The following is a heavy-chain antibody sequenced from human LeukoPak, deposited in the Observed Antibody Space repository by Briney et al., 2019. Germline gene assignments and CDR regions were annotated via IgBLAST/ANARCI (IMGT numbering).Heavy chain of an antibody. Sequence: GGSLRLSCAASGFTFSSYGMHWVRQAPGKGLEWVAVISYDGSNKYYADSVKGRFTISRDNSKNTLYLQMNSLRAEDTAVYYCAKDKPSFYYGSGGPLWYYFDYWGQGTLVTVSS. D-gene: IGHD3-10*01. CDR3: AKDKPSFYYGSGGPLWYYFDY. J-gene: IGHJ4*02. V-gene: IGHV3-30*18. CDR2: ISYDGSNK. CDR1: GFTFSSYG.